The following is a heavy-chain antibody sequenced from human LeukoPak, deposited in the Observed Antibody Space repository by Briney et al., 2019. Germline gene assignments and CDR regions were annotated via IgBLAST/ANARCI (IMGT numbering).Heavy chain of an antibody. Sequence: GGSLRLSCAASGFIFSNYWMAWVRQCPGEGPEWVANINQRGSEKYYVDSVRGRFTISRDNAKNSLDLQMNSLRVEDTAIYYCARLVVPPGNRGWYYEHWGQGTLVTVSS. CDR1: GFIFSNYW. CDR2: INQRGSEK. V-gene: IGHV3-7*03. CDR3: ARLVVPPGNRGWYYEH. J-gene: IGHJ4*02. D-gene: IGHD2-2*01.